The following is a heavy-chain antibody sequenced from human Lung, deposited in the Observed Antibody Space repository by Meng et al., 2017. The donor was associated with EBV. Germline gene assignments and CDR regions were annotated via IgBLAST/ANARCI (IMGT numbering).Heavy chain of an antibody. CDR2: IYHSGST. Sequence: QLQPQESGSGLVTPSQTLSLTCAVSGGSISSGGYSWSWIRQPPGKGLEWIGYIYHSGSTYYNPSLKSRVTISVDRSKNQFSLKLSSVTAADTAVYYCARDPYATGWAGWGQGTLVTVSS. CDR1: GGSISSGGYS. J-gene: IGHJ4*02. V-gene: IGHV4-30-2*01. D-gene: IGHD6-19*01. CDR3: ARDPYATGWAG.